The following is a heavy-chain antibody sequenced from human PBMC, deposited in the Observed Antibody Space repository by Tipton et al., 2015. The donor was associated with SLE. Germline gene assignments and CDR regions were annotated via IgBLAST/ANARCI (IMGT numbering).Heavy chain of an antibody. CDR1: GGSISSSSYY. V-gene: IGHV4-39*07. J-gene: IGHJ1*01. D-gene: IGHD2-15*01. Sequence: TLSLTCTVSGGSISSSSYYWGWIRQPPGKGLEWIGSIYYSGSTYYNPSLKSRVTISVDMSKNQFSLKLGSVTAADTAVYYCASQNGEGYCSGGGCPGDWGQGTLVTVSS. CDR2: IYYSGST. CDR3: ASQNGEGYCSGGGCPGD.